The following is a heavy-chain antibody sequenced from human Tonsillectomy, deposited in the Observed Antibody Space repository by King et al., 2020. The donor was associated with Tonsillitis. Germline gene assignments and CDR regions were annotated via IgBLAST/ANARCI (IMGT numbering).Heavy chain of an antibody. CDR2: IYYSGRT. CDR3: AREKSAGYGATFDY. Sequence: MQLQESGPGLVKPSQTLSLTCTVSGGSISSGDYYWSWIRQPPGKGLEWIGYIYYSGRTYYNPSLKSRVFLSVDTSKNQFSLKLYSVTAADTAVYYCAREKSAGYGATFDYWGQGTLVTVSS. J-gene: IGHJ4*02. D-gene: IGHD4/OR15-4a*01. CDR1: GGSISSGDYY. V-gene: IGHV4-30-4*01.